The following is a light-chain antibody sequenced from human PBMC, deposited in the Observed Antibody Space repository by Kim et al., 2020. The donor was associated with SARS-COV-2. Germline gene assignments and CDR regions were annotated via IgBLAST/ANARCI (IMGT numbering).Light chain of an antibody. Sequence: SLSRGERATHPGRASQSVNSSFAWYQPKPVQAPRLLGYYTSTRATGIPASFSGSGSETDFTLTISSLEPEDFAVYYCLQSTTWPYTFGQGTKLEIK. V-gene: IGKV3-11*01. J-gene: IGKJ2*01. CDR1: QSVNSS. CDR3: LQSTTWPYT. CDR2: YTS.